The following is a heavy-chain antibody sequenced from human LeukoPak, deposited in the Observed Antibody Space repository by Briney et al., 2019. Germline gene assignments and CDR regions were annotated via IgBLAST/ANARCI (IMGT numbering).Heavy chain of an antibody. Sequence: SETLSLTCAVYGGSFSGYYWSWIRQPPGKGLEWIGEINHSGSTNYNPSLKSRVTISVDTSKNQFSLKLSSATAADTAVHYCARGRADFWSGYPNYYYYGMDVWGQGTTVTVSS. J-gene: IGHJ6*02. V-gene: IGHV4-34*01. CDR3: ARGRADFWSGYPNYYYYGMDV. CDR1: GGSFSGYY. CDR2: INHSGST. D-gene: IGHD3-3*01.